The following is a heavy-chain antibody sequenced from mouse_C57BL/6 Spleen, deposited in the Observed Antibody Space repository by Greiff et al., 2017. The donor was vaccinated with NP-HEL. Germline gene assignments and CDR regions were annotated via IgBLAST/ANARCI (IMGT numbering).Heavy chain of an antibody. J-gene: IGHJ1*03. D-gene: IGHD2-4*01. CDR1: GFTFSDYG. Sequence: EVKVVESGGGLVKPGGSLKLSCAASGFTFSDYGMHWVRQAPEKGLEWVAYISSGSSTIYYADTVKGRFTISRDNAKNTLFLQMTSLRSEDTAMYYGARGGHYDYWYFDVWGTGTTVTVSS. CDR2: ISSGSSTI. V-gene: IGHV5-17*01. CDR3: ARGGHYDYWYFDV.